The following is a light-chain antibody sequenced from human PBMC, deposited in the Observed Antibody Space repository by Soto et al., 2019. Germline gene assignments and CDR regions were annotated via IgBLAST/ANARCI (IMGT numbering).Light chain of an antibody. V-gene: IGLV2-14*03. CDR1: SSDVGGYNY. CDR2: DVS. Sequence: QSALTQPASVSGSPGQSITISCTGTSSDVGGYNYVSWYQHHPGKAPKLMIFDVSNRPSGVSNRFSGSKSGNTASLTISGLQPEDEADYYCSSYTTSNTRQIVFGTGTNDRP. CDR3: SSYTTSNTRQIV. J-gene: IGLJ1*01.